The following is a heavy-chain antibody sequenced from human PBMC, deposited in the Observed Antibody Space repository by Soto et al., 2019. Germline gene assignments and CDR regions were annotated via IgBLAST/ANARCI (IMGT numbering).Heavy chain of an antibody. D-gene: IGHD1-1*01. CDR3: FAFFEVPLELPLHLNYYYYGMDV. CDR1: GFTFSSYE. V-gene: IGHV3-48*03. J-gene: IGHJ6*02. Sequence: GGSLRLSCAASGFTFSSYEMNWVRQAPGKGLEWVSYISSSGSTIYYADSVKGRFTISRDNAKNSLYLQMSSLRAEDTAVYYCFAFFEVPLELPLHLNYYYYGMDVWGQGTTVTVSS. CDR2: ISSSGSTI.